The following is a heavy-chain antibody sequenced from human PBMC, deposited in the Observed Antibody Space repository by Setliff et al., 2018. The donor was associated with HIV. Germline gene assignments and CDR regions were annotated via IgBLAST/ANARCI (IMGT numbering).Heavy chain of an antibody. CDR1: GGTFRSYA. CDR2: IIPTLGTA. J-gene: IGHJ3*02. D-gene: IGHD3-9*01. Sequence: SVKVSCKASGGTFRSYAISWVRQAPGQGLEWMGGIIPTLGTANYAQNFQGRVTFTADGSTSIVYMELSSLRSEDTAVYFCARGQYEILTGLRRSAFDMWGQGTMVTVSS. V-gene: IGHV1-69*13. CDR3: ARGQYEILTGLRRSAFDM.